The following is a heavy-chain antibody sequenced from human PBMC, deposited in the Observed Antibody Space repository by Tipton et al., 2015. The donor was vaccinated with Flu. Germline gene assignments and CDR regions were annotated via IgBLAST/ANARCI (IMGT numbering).Heavy chain of an antibody. J-gene: IGHJ4*02. CDR2: ISHSGST. D-gene: IGHD3-10*01. CDR1: GDSIGSRYF. Sequence: TLSLTCSVSGDSIGSRYFWGWIRQPPGKGLEWIGSISHSGSTYYKPSLKSRVTISLDTFQNQFSLKLNSVTAADTAVYYCSRSTYYYGSGSSDYWGQGTLATVSS. CDR3: SRSTYYYGSGSSDY. V-gene: IGHV4-38-2*01.